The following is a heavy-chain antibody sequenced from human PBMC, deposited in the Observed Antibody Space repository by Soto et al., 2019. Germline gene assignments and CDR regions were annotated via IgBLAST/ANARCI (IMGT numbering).Heavy chain of an antibody. V-gene: IGHV3-23*01. Sequence: EVQLLESGGGLVQPGGSLRLSCEASGFTFSSYAMRWVRQAPVKGLEWVSAISGSGGSTYYADSVKGRFTISRDNSKNTLYLQMNSLRAEDTAVYYCARRGSGSDYDYWGQGTLVTVSS. J-gene: IGHJ4*02. CDR1: GFTFSSYA. CDR2: ISGSGGST. CDR3: ARRGSGSDYDY. D-gene: IGHD1-26*01.